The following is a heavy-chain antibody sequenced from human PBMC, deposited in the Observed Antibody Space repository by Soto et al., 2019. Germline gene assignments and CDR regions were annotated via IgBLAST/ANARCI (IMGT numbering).Heavy chain of an antibody. CDR1: GFTFSNTW. V-gene: IGHV3-74*01. J-gene: IGHJ6*02. CDR2: INSDGTTT. CDR3: ATDGGYAQHV. D-gene: IGHD2-2*01. Sequence: VSLRLSCAASGFTFSNTWMHWVRQAPGKGLVWVSHINSDGTTTTYADSVRGRFTISRDNAKNTVHLQMNSLRAEDTAVYYCATDGGYAQHVWGQGTTVTVSS.